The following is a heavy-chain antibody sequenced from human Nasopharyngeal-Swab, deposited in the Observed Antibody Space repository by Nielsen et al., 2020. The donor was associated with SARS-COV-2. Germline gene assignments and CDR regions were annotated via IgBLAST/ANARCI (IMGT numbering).Heavy chain of an antibody. Sequence: GESLKISCAASGFTFSSYAMSWVRQAPGKGLEWVSAISGSGGSIYYADSVKGRFTISRDNAKNSLYLQMNSLRAEDTAVYYCARDRYYGSGSFDYWGQGTLVTVSS. D-gene: IGHD3-10*01. CDR3: ARDRYYGSGSFDY. V-gene: IGHV3-23*01. CDR2: ISGSGGSI. J-gene: IGHJ4*02. CDR1: GFTFSSYA.